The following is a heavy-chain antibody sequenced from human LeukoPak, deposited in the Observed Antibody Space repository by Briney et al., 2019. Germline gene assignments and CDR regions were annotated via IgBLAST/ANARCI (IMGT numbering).Heavy chain of an antibody. V-gene: IGHV3-33*01. D-gene: IGHD5-12*01. Sequence: GRSLRLSCAASGFTFSSYGMHWVRRAPGKGLEWVAVIWYDGSNKYYADSVKGRFTISRDNSKNTLYLQMNSLRAEDTAVYYCARLKEVATPFDYWGQGTLVTVSS. CDR3: ARLKEVATPFDY. J-gene: IGHJ4*02. CDR1: GFTFSSYG. CDR2: IWYDGSNK.